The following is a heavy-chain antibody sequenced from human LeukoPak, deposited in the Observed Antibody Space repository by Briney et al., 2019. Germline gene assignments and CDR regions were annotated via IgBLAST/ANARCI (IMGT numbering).Heavy chain of an antibody. V-gene: IGHV3-23*01. CDR1: GFTFSTYA. J-gene: IGHJ2*01. CDR3: AKSMTLQWRGFFDL. D-gene: IGHD6-19*01. Sequence: GGSLRLSCAASGFTFSTYAMSWVRQAPGKGLEWVSTISDSGANTYYADSVRGRFTISRDNSKNTLYLQKNSLRADDTAVYYCAKSMTLQWRGFFDLWGRGTHVTVSS. CDR2: ISDSGANT.